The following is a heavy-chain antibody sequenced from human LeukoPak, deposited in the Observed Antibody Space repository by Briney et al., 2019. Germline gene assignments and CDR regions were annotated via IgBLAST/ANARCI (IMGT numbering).Heavy chain of an antibody. Sequence: SETLSLTCTVSGGSISSGSYYWSWIRQPAGKGLEGIGRIYTSGSTNYNPSLKSRVTISVDTSKNQFSLKLSSVTAADTAVYYCARDPAGLQYYYYYMDVWGKGTTVTVSS. CDR2: IYTSGST. J-gene: IGHJ6*03. CDR3: ARDPAGLQYYYYYMDV. V-gene: IGHV4-61*02. CDR1: GGSISSGSYY. D-gene: IGHD4-11*01.